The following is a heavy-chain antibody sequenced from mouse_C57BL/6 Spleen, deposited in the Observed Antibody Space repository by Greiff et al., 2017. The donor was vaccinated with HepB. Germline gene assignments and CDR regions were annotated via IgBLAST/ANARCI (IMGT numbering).Heavy chain of an antibody. Sequence: EVQLQQSGAELVRPGASVKLSCTASGFNIKDDYMHWVKQRPEQGLEWIGWIDPENGDTEYASKFQGKATITADTSSNTAYLQLSSLTSEDTAVYYWTTRDGYYLDYWGQGTTLTVSS. J-gene: IGHJ2*01. CDR2: IDPENGDT. CDR3: TTRDGYYLDY. D-gene: IGHD2-3*01. V-gene: IGHV14-4*01. CDR1: GFNIKDDY.